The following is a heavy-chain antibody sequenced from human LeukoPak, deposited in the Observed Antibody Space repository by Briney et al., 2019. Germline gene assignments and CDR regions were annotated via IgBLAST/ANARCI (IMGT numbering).Heavy chain of an antibody. CDR2: IYPGDSDT. J-gene: IGHJ4*02. D-gene: IGHD3-3*01. Sequence: GESLQISCKGSGYSFTSYWIGWVRQMPGKGLEWMGIIYPGDSDTRYSPSFQGQVTISADKSISTAYLQWSSLKASDTAMYYCARLYYDFWSGYSPFDYWGQGTLVTVSS. V-gene: IGHV5-51*01. CDR1: GYSFTSYW. CDR3: ARLYYDFWSGYSPFDY.